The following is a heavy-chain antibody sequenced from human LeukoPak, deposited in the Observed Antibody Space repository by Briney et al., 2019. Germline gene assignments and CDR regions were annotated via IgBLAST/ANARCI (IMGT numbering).Heavy chain of an antibody. Sequence: GGSLRLSCAASGFTFSSYAMGWVRQAPGKGLEWVPAISGSGGSTYYADSVKGRFTISRDNSKNTLYLQMNSLRAEDTAVYYCAKDPDYVGAFDIWGQGTMVTVSS. CDR1: GFTFSSYA. J-gene: IGHJ3*02. D-gene: IGHD3-10*02. CDR3: AKDPDYVGAFDI. CDR2: ISGSGGST. V-gene: IGHV3-23*01.